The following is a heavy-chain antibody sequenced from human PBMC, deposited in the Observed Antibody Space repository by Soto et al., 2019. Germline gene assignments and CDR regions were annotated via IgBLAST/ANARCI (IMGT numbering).Heavy chain of an antibody. V-gene: IGHV2-5*02. Sequence: SGPTLVKPTQTLTLTCTFSGFSLSTSGVGVGWIRQPPGKALEWLALIYWDDDKRYSPSRKGRPTITKDNSKNQVVLTMTNMDPVDTATYYCARDSSPNIDYWGQGTLVTVSS. J-gene: IGHJ4*02. D-gene: IGHD2-2*01. CDR1: GFSLSTSGVG. CDR2: IYWDDDK. CDR3: ARDSSPNIDY.